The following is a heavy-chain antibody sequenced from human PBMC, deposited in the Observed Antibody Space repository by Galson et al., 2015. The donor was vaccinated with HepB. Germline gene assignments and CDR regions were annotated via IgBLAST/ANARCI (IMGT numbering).Heavy chain of an antibody. V-gene: IGHV3-33*01. Sequence: SLRLSCAASGFTFSSYGMHWVRQAPGKGLEWVAVIWYDGSNKYYADSVKGRFTISRDNSKNTLYLQMNSLRAEDTAVYYCARDYYDSSGYYFHDAFDIWGQGTMVTVSS. CDR1: GFTFSSYG. CDR2: IWYDGSNK. D-gene: IGHD3-22*01. J-gene: IGHJ3*02. CDR3: ARDYYDSSGYYFHDAFDI.